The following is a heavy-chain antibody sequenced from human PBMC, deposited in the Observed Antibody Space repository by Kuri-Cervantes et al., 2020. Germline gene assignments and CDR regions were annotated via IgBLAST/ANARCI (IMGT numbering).Heavy chain of an antibody. Sequence: GESLKISCKASGYTFTSYGISWVRQAPGQGLEWMGWISAYNGNTNYAQKFQGRVTMTRSTSISTAYMELSSLRSEDTAVYYCARGKGDQWLVRSASWGQGTLVTVSS. CDR2: ISAYNGNT. CDR1: GYTFTSYG. CDR3: ARGKGDQWLVRSAS. J-gene: IGHJ4*02. V-gene: IGHV1-18*01. D-gene: IGHD6-19*01.